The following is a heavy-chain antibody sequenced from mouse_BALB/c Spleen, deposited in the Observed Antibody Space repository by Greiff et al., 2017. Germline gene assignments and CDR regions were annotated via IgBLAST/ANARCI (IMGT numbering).Heavy chain of an antibody. CDR2: IWAGGST. J-gene: IGHJ4*01. CDR3: ARGGGSSGPLYYAMDY. V-gene: IGHV2-9*02. D-gene: IGHD3-1*01. CDR1: GFSLTSYG. Sequence: HLVESGPGLVAPSQSLSITCTVSGFSLTSYGVHWVRQPPGKGLEWLGVIWAGGSTNYNSALMSRLSISKDNSKSQVFLKMNSLQTDDTAMYYCARGGGSSGPLYYAMDYWGQGTSVTVSS.